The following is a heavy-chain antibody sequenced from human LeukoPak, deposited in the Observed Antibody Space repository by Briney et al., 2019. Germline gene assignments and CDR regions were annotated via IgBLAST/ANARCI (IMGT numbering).Heavy chain of an antibody. V-gene: IGHV4-34*01. CDR3: ARAGTGLDY. CDR2: INHSGST. J-gene: IGHJ4*02. Sequence: SETLSLTCAVYGGSFSGYYWSWIRQPPGKGLEWIGEINHSGSTNYNPSLKSRVTISVDTSKNQFSLKLSSVTAADTAVYYYARAGTGLDYWGQGTLVTVSS. D-gene: IGHD1-1*01. CDR1: GGSFSGYY.